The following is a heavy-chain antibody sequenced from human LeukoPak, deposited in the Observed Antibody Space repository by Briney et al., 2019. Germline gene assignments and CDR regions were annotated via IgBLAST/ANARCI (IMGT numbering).Heavy chain of an antibody. CDR3: ARDSGFIFDY. CDR2: INHSGST. Sequence: SETLSLTCAVYGGSFSGYYWSWIRQPPGKGLEWIGEINHSGSTNYNPSLKSRVTISVDTSKNQFSLKLSSVTAADTAVYYCARDSGFIFDYWGQGTLVTVSS. CDR1: GGSFSGYY. J-gene: IGHJ4*02. D-gene: IGHD7-27*01. V-gene: IGHV4-34*01.